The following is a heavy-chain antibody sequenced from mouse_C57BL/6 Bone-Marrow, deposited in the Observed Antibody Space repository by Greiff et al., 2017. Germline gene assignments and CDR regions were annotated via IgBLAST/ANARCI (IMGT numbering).Heavy chain of an antibody. Sequence: EVQLQQSGAELVRPGASVKLSCTASGFNIKDDYMHWVKQRPEQGLEWIGWIDPENGDTEDASKFQGKATITADTSSTTAYLQLSSLTSEDTAVYYCTTATVVPYWYFDVWGTGTTVTVSS. CDR2: IDPENGDT. D-gene: IGHD1-1*01. CDR3: TTATVVPYWYFDV. CDR1: GFNIKDDY. V-gene: IGHV14-4*01. J-gene: IGHJ1*03.